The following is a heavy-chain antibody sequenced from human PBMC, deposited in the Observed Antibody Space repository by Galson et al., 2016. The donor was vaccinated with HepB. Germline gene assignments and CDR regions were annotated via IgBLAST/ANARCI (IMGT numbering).Heavy chain of an antibody. D-gene: IGHD6-25*01. V-gene: IGHV1-18*01. CDR3: ARNISGWTALFDP. CDR2: ISTNNGYA. J-gene: IGHJ5*02. CDR1: GYTFTNYG. Sequence: SVKVSCKASGYTFTNYGISWVRQAPGQGLEWMGWISTNNGYAIYARKLQGRVTMTTDTSTTTVFMELRTLTSDDTAVYYFARNISGWTALFDPWGQGTLVTVSS.